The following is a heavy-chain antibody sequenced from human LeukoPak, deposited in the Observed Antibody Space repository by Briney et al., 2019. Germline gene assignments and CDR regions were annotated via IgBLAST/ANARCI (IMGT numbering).Heavy chain of an antibody. CDR1: GFTLTNYG. J-gene: IGHJ4*02. CDR3: AKDVRGDGHRYLDY. Sequence: GGSLRLSCTASGFTLTNYGIQWVRQAPGKGLEWVAFIGYDGTTKYFGASVKGRFTISRDTSKNTVYLQMNTLRLEDTAVYYCAKDVRGDGHRYLDYWGQGTLVTVSS. D-gene: IGHD5-24*01. V-gene: IGHV3-30*02. CDR2: IGYDGTTK.